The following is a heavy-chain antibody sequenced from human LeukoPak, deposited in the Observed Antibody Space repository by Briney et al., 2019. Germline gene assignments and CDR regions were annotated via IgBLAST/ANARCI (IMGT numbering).Heavy chain of an antibody. D-gene: IGHD6-6*01. J-gene: IGHJ5*02. Sequence: ASVKVSCKASGYTFTSYYMHWVRQAPGQGLEWMGIINPSGGSTSYAQKFQGRVTMTRDMSTSTVYMELSSLRSEDTAVYYCARVYSSSSRTDNWFDPWGQGTLVTVSS. CDR1: GYTFTSYY. CDR3: ARVYSSSSRTDNWFDP. CDR2: INPSGGST. V-gene: IGHV1-46*01.